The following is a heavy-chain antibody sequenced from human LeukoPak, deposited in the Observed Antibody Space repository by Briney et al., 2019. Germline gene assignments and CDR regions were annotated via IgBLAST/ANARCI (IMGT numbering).Heavy chain of an antibody. V-gene: IGHV3-21*01. J-gene: IGHJ4*02. Sequence: TGGSLRLSCAASGFTFSSYSMNWVRQAPGKGLEWVSSISSSSSYIYYADSVKGRFTISRDNAKNSLYLQMNSLRAEDTAVYYCVRYCSGGSCYGGDYWGQGTLVTVSS. CDR1: GFTFSSYS. D-gene: IGHD2-15*01. CDR3: VRYCSGGSCYGGDY. CDR2: ISSSSSYI.